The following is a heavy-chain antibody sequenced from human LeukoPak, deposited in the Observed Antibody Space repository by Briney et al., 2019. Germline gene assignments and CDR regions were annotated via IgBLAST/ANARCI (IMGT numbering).Heavy chain of an antibody. CDR3: ARGRPSDILTGYFTPFDY. V-gene: IGHV4-34*01. CDR1: GVSFSGYY. CDR2: INHSGST. J-gene: IGHJ4*02. D-gene: IGHD3-9*01. Sequence: PSETLSLTCAVYGVSFSGYYWSWIRQPPGKGLEWIGEINHSGSTNCNPSLKSRVTISVDTSKNQFSLKLSSVTAADTAVYYCARGRPSDILTGYFTPFDYWGQGTLVTVSS.